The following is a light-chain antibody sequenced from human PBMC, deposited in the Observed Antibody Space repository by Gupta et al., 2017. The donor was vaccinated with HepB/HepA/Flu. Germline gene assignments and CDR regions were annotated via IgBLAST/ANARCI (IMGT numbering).Light chain of an antibody. CDR3: SSYAGSNNSYV. CDR1: SSYVGGYNY. V-gene: IGLV2-8*01. Sequence: SALPHPPSASRSPGPSVTISCTAASSYVGGYNYVSWYQQHPGKAPKLMIYEVSKRPSGVPDRFSGSKSGNTASLTVSGLQAEDEADYYCSSYAGSNNSYVFGTGTKVT. J-gene: IGLJ1*01. CDR2: EVS.